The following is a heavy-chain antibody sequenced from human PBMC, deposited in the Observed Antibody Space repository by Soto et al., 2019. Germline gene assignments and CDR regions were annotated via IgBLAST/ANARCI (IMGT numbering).Heavy chain of an antibody. CDR2: ISWNSGSI. J-gene: IGHJ6*01. CDR1: GFTFDDYG. CDR3: AKAIPARSYYYYGMDV. Sequence: EVQLVESGGGLVQPGRSLRLSCAASGFTFDDYGMHWVRQAPGKGLEWVSGISWNSGSIDYADSVRGRFTISRDNAKNSLYLQMNSLRAEDTALYYCAKAIPARSYYYYGMDVW. V-gene: IGHV3-9*01. D-gene: IGHD2-2*01.